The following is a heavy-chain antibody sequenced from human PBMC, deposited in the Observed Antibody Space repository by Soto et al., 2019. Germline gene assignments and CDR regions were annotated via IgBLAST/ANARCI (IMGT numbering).Heavy chain of an antibody. CDR3: AREGVVPAAMYY. CDR2: INHSGST. V-gene: IGHV4-34*01. J-gene: IGHJ4*02. Sequence: SETLSLTCAVYGGSFSGYYWSWIRQPPGKGLEWIGEINHSGSTNYNPSLKSRVTISVDTSKNQFSLKLSSVTAADTAVYYCAREGVVPAAMYYWGQGTLVTVSS. D-gene: IGHD2-2*01. CDR1: GGSFSGYY.